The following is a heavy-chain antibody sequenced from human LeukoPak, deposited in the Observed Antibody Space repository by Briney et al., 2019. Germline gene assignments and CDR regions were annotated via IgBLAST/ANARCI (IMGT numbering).Heavy chain of an antibody. CDR2: IYTSGST. D-gene: IGHD3-10*01. CDR1: GGSISSYY. J-gene: IGHJ6*03. Sequence: SETLSLTCTVSGGSISSYYWSWIRQPAGKGLEWIGRIYTSGSTNYNPSLKSRVTMSVDTSKNQFSPKLSSVTAADTAVYYCARNVRGVSDPHYYYYMDVWGKGTTVTVSS. CDR3: ARNVRGVSDPHYYYYMDV. V-gene: IGHV4-4*07.